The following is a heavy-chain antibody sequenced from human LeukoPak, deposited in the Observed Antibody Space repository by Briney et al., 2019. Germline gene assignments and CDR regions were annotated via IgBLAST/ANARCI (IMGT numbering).Heavy chain of an antibody. D-gene: IGHD3-3*01. CDR1: GYTLTKLS. V-gene: IGHV1-24*01. Sequence: ASVKVSCKVSGYTLTKLSMHWVRQAPGKGLEWMGGFDPEDGETIYAQKFQGRVTMTEDTSTDTAYMELSSLRSEDTAVYYCATPLDFWSGYYYWGQGTLVTVSS. J-gene: IGHJ4*02. CDR2: FDPEDGET. CDR3: ATPLDFWSGYYY.